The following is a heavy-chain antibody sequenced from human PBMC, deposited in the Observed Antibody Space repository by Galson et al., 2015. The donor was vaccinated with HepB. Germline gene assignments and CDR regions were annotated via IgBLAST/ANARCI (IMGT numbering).Heavy chain of an antibody. CDR1: GFTFNTYT. Sequence: SLRLSCAASGFTFNTYTMHWVRQAPGKGLEYVSAINNYGNNTYYADSVKGRFTISRDDSKNTLYLQMSSLRAEDTAVYYCVKRRTVTSGSSRSAFAPWGQGTLVSVSS. CDR2: INNYGNNT. J-gene: IGHJ5*02. CDR3: VKRRTVTSGSSRSAFAP. V-gene: IGHV3-64D*06. D-gene: IGHD4-11*01.